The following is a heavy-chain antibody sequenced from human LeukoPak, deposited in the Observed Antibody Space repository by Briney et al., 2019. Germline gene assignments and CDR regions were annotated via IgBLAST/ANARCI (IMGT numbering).Heavy chain of an antibody. CDR1: AFILSSFN. D-gene: IGHD3-22*01. J-gene: IGHJ4*02. CDR2: IRYDGSDK. V-gene: IGHV3-30*02. Sequence: GGCLRLSCAPSAFILSSFNMRWVRQAPGKGLEWVASIRYDGSDKYYADSVKGRFTVSRDNSQNTLYLQMSSLKTEDTAVYYCAKDRRDYFDTSSQSLDSWGQGTLVTVSS. CDR3: AKDRRDYFDTSSQSLDS.